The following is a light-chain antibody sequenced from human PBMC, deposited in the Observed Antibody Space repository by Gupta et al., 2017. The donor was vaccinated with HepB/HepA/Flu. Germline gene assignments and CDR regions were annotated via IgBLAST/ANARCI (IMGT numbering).Light chain of an antibody. CDR3: SSFSNTYTLVL. Sequence: QSALTQPAYVSGSPVPSITISCTGSSNDIAGYDSVSWYQQDPGQAPKLLIYDVTNRPSGVSNRFSGSKSGNTASLTITGLQAEDEADYYCSSFSNTYTLVLFGGGTKLTVL. CDR1: SNDIAGYDS. V-gene: IGLV2-14*03. J-gene: IGLJ2*01. CDR2: DVT.